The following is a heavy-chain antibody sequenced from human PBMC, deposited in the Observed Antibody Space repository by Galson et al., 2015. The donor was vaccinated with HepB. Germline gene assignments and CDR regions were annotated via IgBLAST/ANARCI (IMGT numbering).Heavy chain of an antibody. J-gene: IGHJ4*02. CDR3: ARGCPYATLTGFDY. V-gene: IGHV3-48*04. CDR1: GFTFSSYS. CDR2: ISSSSSTI. D-gene: IGHD3-9*01. Sequence: SLRLSCAASGFTFSSYSMNWVRQAPGKGLEWVSYISSSSSTIYYADSVKGRFTISRDNAKNSLYLQMNSLRAEDTAVYYCARGCPYATLTGFDYWCQRTLVTVSS.